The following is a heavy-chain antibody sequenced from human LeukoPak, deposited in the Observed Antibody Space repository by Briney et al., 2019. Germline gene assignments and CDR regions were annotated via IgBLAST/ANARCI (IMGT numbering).Heavy chain of an antibody. CDR2: IYPGDSDT. D-gene: IGHD6-13*01. Sequence: GESLKISCKGSGYSFTNYWIGWVRQMPGKGLEWMGIIYPGDSDTRYSPSFQGQVTISADKSISTPYLQWSSLKASDTAIYYCASSSIAATGAPYYYYGMDVWGQGTTVTVSS. CDR3: ASSSIAATGAPYYYYGMDV. V-gene: IGHV5-51*01. CDR1: GYSFTNYW. J-gene: IGHJ6*02.